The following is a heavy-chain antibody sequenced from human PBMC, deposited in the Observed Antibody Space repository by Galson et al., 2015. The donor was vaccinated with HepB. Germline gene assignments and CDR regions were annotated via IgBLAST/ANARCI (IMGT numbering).Heavy chain of an antibody. J-gene: IGHJ4*02. V-gene: IGHV3-15*07. CDR1: GFTFSNAW. CDR3: STLYTWPIDY. D-gene: IGHD1-1*01. CDR2: IKSKTDGETT. Sequence: SLRLSCAASGFTFSNAWMNWVRQAPGKGLEWVGRIKSKTDGETTDYAAPVKGRFTISRDDSKNTLYLQTNSLRTEDTAVYYCSTLYTWPIDYWGQGTLVTVSS.